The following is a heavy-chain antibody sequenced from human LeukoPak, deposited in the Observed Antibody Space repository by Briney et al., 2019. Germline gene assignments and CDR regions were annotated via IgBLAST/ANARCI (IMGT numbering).Heavy chain of an antibody. D-gene: IGHD3-22*01. CDR1: GFTFSSYW. Sequence: GGSLRLSCAASGFTFSSYWMPWVRQAPGKGLVWVSRINSDGSSTSYADSVKGRFTISRDNAKNTLYLQMNSLRAEDTAVYYCARGSTLHYYDSSGKDYWGQGTLVTVSS. V-gene: IGHV3-74*01. J-gene: IGHJ4*02. CDR3: ARGSTLHYYDSSGKDY. CDR2: INSDGSST.